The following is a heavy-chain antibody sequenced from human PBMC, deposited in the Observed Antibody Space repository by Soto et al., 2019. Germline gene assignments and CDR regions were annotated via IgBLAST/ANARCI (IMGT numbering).Heavy chain of an antibody. V-gene: IGHV4-59*01. D-gene: IGHD3-22*01. CDR2: IYYSGST. J-gene: IGHJ6*02. CDR3: ARDRYYYDSSGENSEGMDV. Sequence: PSETLSLTCTVSGGSISSCYWSWIRQPPGKGLEWIGYIYYSGSTNYNPSLKSRVTISVDTSKNQFSLKLSSVTAADTAVYYCARDRYYYDSSGENSEGMDVWGQGTTVTVSS. CDR1: GGSISSCY.